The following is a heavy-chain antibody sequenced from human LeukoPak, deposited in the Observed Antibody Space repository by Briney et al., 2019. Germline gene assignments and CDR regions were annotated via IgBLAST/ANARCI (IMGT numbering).Heavy chain of an antibody. CDR1: GGSISSYY. J-gene: IGHJ3*02. CDR3: ARDRDASYDFWSGYPKTDAFDI. V-gene: IGHV4-59*01. D-gene: IGHD3-3*01. Sequence: PSETLSLTCTVSGGSISSYYWSWIQQPPGKGLEWIGYIYYSGSTNYNPSLKSRVTISVDTSKNQFSLKLSSVTAADTAVYYCARDRDASYDFWSGYPKTDAFDIWGQGTMVTVSS. CDR2: IYYSGST.